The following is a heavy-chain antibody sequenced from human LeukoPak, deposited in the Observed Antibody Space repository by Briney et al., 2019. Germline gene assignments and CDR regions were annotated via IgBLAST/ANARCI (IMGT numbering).Heavy chain of an antibody. J-gene: IGHJ4*02. D-gene: IGHD3-22*01. CDR2: TSSSDAGT. CDR1: GFSFSSHA. CDR3: ARDHYDGVGGFDY. V-gene: IGHV3-23*01. Sequence: PGGPLRLSCAASGFSFSSHAMSWVRQAPGKGLEWVSATSSSDAGTYYADSVRGRFTISRDNSKNTLYLQMNSLRAEDAAVYYCARDHYDGVGGFDYWGQGTLLTVSS.